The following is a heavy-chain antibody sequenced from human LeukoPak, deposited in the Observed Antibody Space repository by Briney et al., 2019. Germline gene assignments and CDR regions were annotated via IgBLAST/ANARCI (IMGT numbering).Heavy chain of an antibody. D-gene: IGHD2-15*01. J-gene: IGHJ4*02. V-gene: IGHV3-30*04. CDR1: GFTFSSYA. Sequence: PGGSLRLSCAASGFTFSSYAMHWVRQAPGKGLEWVAVISYDGNNKYYADSVKGRFTISRDNSKNTLYLQMNSLRAEDTAVYYCARDQLVAATHYFDYWGQGTLVTVSS. CDR2: ISYDGNNK. CDR3: ARDQLVAATHYFDY.